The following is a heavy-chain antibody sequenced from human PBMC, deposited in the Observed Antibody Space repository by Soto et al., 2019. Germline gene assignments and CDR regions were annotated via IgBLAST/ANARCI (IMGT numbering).Heavy chain of an antibody. CDR1: GFTLSSHW. V-gene: IGHV3-74*01. CDR3: VREVVSPIAIECSLLDT. J-gene: IGHJ3*02. D-gene: IGHD2-21*01. CDR2: INRDGSTT. Sequence: EAQLVESGGDLVQPGGSLRLSCEASGFTLSSHWMHWVRRAPGKGLMWVSCINRDGSTTDYADSVKGRFTISRDNVRNSLYLQMNSLRAEDTAVYYCVREVVSPIAIECSLLDTWGQGTMVTVSS.